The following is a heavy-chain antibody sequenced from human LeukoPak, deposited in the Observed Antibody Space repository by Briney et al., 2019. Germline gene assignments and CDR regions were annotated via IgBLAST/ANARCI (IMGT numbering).Heavy chain of an antibody. D-gene: IGHD3-22*01. V-gene: IGHV4-34*01. J-gene: IGHJ4*02. CDR1: GGSFSGYY. CDR2: INHSGST. Sequence: SETLSLTCAVCGGSFSGYYWSWIRQPPGKGLEWIGEINHSGSTNYNPSLKSRVTISVDTSKNQFSLKLSSVTAADTAVYYCAKTAVDSSGYPYYFDYWGQGTLVTVSS. CDR3: AKTAVDSSGYPYYFDY.